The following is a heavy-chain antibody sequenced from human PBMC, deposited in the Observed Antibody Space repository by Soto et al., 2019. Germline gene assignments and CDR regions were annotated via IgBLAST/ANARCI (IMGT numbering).Heavy chain of an antibody. CDR3: AKSPLGYCSGGSCYPPHYFDY. J-gene: IGHJ4*02. CDR2: VGGSGDRT. V-gene: IGHV3-23*01. Sequence: EVQLLDSGGGLVQPGGSLRLSCAASGFTFSNYAMSWVRQAPGKGLEWVSGVGGSGDRTYYADSVKGRFTISRDNSKDTLYLQRNSLRAEDTAVYYCAKSPLGYCSGGSCYPPHYFDYWGQGTLVTVSS. D-gene: IGHD2-15*01. CDR1: GFTFSNYA.